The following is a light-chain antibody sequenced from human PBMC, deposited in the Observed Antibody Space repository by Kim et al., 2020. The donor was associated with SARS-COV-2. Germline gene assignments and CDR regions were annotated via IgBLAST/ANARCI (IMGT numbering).Light chain of an antibody. J-gene: IGKJ2*01. CDR2: QTS. V-gene: IGKV1-5*03. Sequence: SASIGDRVTITCRDSQSFGTWLAWYQQRPGKAPTLLIYQTSRLESGVPSTFSGSGSGADFTLTISSLQPGDFATYYCQQYNRYPYIFGQWTKLEI. CDR1: QSFGTW. CDR3: QQYNRYPYI.